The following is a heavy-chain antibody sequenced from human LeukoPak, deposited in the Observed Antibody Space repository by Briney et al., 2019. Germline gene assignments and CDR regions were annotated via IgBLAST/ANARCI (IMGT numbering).Heavy chain of an antibody. CDR1: GYTFTSYG. J-gene: IGHJ4*02. CDR3: ARGSDIVVVPAAPFDY. V-gene: IGHV1-18*01. CDR2: ISAYNGNT. Sequence: ASVKVSCKASGYTFTSYGISWVRQAPGQGLEWMGWISAYNGNTNYAQKLQGRVTMTTDTSTSTAYMELRSLRSDDTAVYYCARGSDIVVVPAAPFDYRGQGTLVTVSS. D-gene: IGHD2-2*01.